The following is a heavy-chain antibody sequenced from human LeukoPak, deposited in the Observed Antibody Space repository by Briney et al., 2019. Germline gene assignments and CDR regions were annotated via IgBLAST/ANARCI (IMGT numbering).Heavy chain of an antibody. CDR3: ARGLAVAALEYFQH. V-gene: IGHV1-69*01. CDR2: IIPIFGTA. Sequence: SVKVSCKASGGTFSSYAISWVRQAPGQGLEWMGGIIPIFGTANYAQKFQGSVTITADESTSTAYMELSSLRSEDTAVYYCARGLAVAALEYFQHWGQGTLVTVSS. J-gene: IGHJ1*01. CDR1: GGTFSSYA. D-gene: IGHD6-19*01.